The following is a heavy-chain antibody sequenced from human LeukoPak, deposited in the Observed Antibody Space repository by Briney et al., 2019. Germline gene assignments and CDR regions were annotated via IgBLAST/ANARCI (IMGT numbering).Heavy chain of an antibody. CDR1: GDSVSSNSAA. V-gene: IGHV6-1*01. CDR3: ARGRGELIDY. CDR2: TYYGSKWNN. J-gene: IGHJ4*01. D-gene: IGHD1-26*01. Sequence: SQTLSLTCVISGDSVSSNSAAWNWIRLSPSRGLEWLGRTYYGSKWNNDYAVSVKSRITIYADTSKNQLSLQVNSVTPEDMAVYYCARGRGELIDYWGHGTLVTVS.